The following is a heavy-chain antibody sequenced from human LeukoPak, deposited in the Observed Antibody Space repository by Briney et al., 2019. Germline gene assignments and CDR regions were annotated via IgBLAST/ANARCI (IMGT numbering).Heavy chain of an antibody. V-gene: IGHV3-49*03. CDR3: TRVGDYGDYEGAFDY. Sequence: GGPLRLSCKVSGFTLGVYAMSWFGQAPGKGLGGVGFFRSKAYGGTTEYAASVKGRFTISRDDSKSIAYLQMNSLKTEDTAVYYCTRVGDYGDYEGAFDYWGQGTLVTVSS. CDR1: GFTLGVYA. CDR2: FRSKAYGGTT. J-gene: IGHJ4*02. D-gene: IGHD4-17*01.